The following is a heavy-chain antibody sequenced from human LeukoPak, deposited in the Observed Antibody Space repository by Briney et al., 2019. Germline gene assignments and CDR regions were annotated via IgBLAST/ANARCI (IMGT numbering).Heavy chain of an antibody. CDR1: GFTFSTYD. V-gene: IGHV3-23*01. CDR3: TTYGSGIAAIGVIDY. J-gene: IGHJ4*02. D-gene: IGHD6-13*01. CDR2: ITGSGGTT. Sequence: GGSLRLSCAASGFTFSTYDMNWVRQAPGKGLECVSAITGSGGTTYYADSVKGRFTISRDNSKNTLYLQMNSLKTEDTGMYYCTTYGSGIAAIGVIDYWGQGTLVTVSS.